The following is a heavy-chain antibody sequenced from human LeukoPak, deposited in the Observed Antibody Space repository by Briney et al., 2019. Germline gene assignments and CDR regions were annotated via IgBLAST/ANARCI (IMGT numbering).Heavy chain of an antibody. J-gene: IGHJ4*02. CDR2: INPNSGGT. D-gene: IGHD6-19*01. CDR1: VYTXTGYY. CDR3: ARFPLGQWLGFDY. V-gene: IGHV1-2*02. Sequence: GASVKVSCKASVYTXTGYYMHWVRQPPAQGLEWMGWINPNSGGTNYAQKFQGRVTMTRDTSISTAYMELSRLRSDDTAVYYCARFPLGQWLGFDYWGQGTLVTVSS.